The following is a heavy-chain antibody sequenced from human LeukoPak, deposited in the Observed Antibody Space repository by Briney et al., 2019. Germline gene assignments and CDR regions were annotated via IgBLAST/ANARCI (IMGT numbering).Heavy chain of an antibody. D-gene: IGHD5-12*01. CDR1: GYTFTSYA. V-gene: IGHV7-4-1*02. Sequence: GASVKVPCKASGYTFTSYAMNWVRQAPGQGLEWMGWINTNTGNPTYAQGFTGRFVLSLDTSVSTAYLQISSLKAEDTAVYYCARVSGYSGYDFHLTYWGQGTLVTVSS. J-gene: IGHJ4*02. CDR2: INTNTGNP. CDR3: ARVSGYSGYDFHLTY.